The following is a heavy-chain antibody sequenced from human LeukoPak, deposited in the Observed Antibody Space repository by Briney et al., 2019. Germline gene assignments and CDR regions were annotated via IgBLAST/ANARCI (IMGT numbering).Heavy chain of an antibody. Sequence: SETLSLTCNVSGGSISSSSYYWGWVRQPPGKGLEWIGSMFYGGTTYYNPSLKSRVTISVDTSKNQFSLRLSSVTAADTAVYYCATLEIGDYYFDYWGQGTLVTVSS. V-gene: IGHV4-39*01. CDR2: MFYGGTT. J-gene: IGHJ4*02. CDR3: ATLEIGDYYFDY. D-gene: IGHD2-21*01. CDR1: GGSISSSSYY.